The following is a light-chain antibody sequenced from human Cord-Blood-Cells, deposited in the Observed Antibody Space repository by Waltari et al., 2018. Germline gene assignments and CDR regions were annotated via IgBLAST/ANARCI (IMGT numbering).Light chain of an antibody. CDR1: QSVLYSSNNKNY. Sequence: DIVMTQSPDSLAVSLGERATINCQSSQSVLYSSNNKNYLAWYQQKPGQPPKLLIYWASTREDGVPDRFSGSGSGTDFTLTISSLQAEDVAIYYCQQYYSTPYTFGQGTKLEIK. V-gene: IGKV4-1*01. CDR3: QQYYSTPYT. J-gene: IGKJ2*01. CDR2: WAS.